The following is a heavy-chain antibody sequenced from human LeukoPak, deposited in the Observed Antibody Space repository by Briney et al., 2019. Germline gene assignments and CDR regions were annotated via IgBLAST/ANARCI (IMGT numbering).Heavy chain of an antibody. CDR1: GFTFDDYG. D-gene: IGHD2-15*01. J-gene: IGHJ3*02. CDR3: AGGGILCPGTFDI. CDR2: INWNGGST. Sequence: GGSLRLSCAASGFTFDDYGMSWVRQAPGKGLEWVSGINWNGGSTGYADSVKGRFTISRDNAKNSLYLQMNSLRAEDTAVYYCAGGGILCPGTFDIWGQGTMVTVSS. V-gene: IGHV3-20*04.